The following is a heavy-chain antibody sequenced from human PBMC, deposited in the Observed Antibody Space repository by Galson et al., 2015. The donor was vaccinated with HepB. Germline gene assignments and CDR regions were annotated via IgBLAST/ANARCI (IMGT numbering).Heavy chain of an antibody. V-gene: IGHV1-18*01. CDR3: ARGALVVVVGATQNNWFDP. CDR2: ISPYNGDT. CDR1: GYTFSSYS. J-gene: IGHJ5*02. D-gene: IGHD2-15*01. Sequence: SVKVSCKASGYTFSSYSITWVRQAPGQGLEWMGWISPYNGDTKYARKFQGRVTMTTDTSTSTAYMELRSLRSDDTAVYFCARGALVVVVGATQNNWFDPWGQGTLVTVSS.